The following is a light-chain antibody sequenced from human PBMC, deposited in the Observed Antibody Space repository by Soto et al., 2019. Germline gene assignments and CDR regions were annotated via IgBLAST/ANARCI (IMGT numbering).Light chain of an antibody. CDR2: DSS. Sequence: DIRMTQSPSTLSASVGDRVTISCRASQPISNWVAWYQQKPGRAPKLLISDSSNLETGVPPRFSGTGSGTQYTLIISGLQPDDSATYYCQQYNSDPYTFGHGTKLQI. CDR1: QPISNW. V-gene: IGKV1-5*01. J-gene: IGKJ2*01. CDR3: QQYNSDPYT.